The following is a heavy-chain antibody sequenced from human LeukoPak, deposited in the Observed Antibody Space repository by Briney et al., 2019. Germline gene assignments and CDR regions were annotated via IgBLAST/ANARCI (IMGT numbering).Heavy chain of an antibody. CDR1: GGSISSSY. CDR3: ARVHRYCSGGSCYGNWFDP. V-gene: IGHV4-59*01. D-gene: IGHD2-15*01. Sequence: SETLSLTCAVSGGSISSSYWSWIRQPPGKGLEWIGYIYYSGSTNYNPSLKSRVTISVDTSKNQFSLKLSSVTAADTAVYYCARVHRYCSGGSCYGNWFDPWGQGTLVTVSS. CDR2: IYYSGST. J-gene: IGHJ5*02.